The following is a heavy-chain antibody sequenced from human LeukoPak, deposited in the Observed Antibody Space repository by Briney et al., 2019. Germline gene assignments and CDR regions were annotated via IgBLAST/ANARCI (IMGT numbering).Heavy chain of an antibody. Sequence: PGGSLRLSCVVSGFRFDDHGMHWVRQAPGKGLEWVSGISWRGTTTGYADSVKGRFTISRDSAKNSLYLQMDSLRVEDTGLYYCAKDESTGGFAPGYFYGMGVWGQGTTVTVSS. V-gene: IGHV3-9*01. D-gene: IGHD3-16*01. J-gene: IGHJ6*02. CDR3: AKDESTGGFAPGYFYGMGV. CDR2: ISWRGTTT. CDR1: GFRFDDHG.